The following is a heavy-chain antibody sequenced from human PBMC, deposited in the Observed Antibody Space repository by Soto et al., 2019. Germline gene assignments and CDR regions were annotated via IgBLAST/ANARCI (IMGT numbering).Heavy chain of an antibody. J-gene: IGHJ4*02. CDR2: IIPIFGTA. V-gene: IGHV1-69*13. Sequence: AAVKVSCKESAGTFSSYAISWLRQAPGEGLEWRGGIIPIFGTANYAQKFQGRVTITADESTSTAYMELSSLRSEDTAVYYCARGGSDNRYCSSTSCYTYYFDYWGQGTLVTVSS. CDR1: AGTFSSYA. D-gene: IGHD2-2*02. CDR3: ARGGSDNRYCSSTSCYTYYFDY.